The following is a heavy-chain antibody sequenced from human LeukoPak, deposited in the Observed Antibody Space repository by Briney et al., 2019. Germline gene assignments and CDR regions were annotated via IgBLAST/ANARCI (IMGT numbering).Heavy chain of an antibody. CDR3: ARIRRDGYNGFDY. D-gene: IGHD5-24*01. J-gene: IGHJ4*02. Sequence: SETLSLTCAVSGVSISSGHWWSWVRQPPGKGLEWIGEIYHSGSTNYNASLKSRVTISVDTSKNQFSLKLSSVTAADTAVYYCARIRRDGYNGFDYWGQGTLVTVSS. V-gene: IGHV4-4*02. CDR1: GVSISSGHW. CDR2: IYHSGST.